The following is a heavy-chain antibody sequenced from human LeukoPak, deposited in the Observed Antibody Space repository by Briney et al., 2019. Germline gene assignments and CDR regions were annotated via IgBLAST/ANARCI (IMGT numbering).Heavy chain of an antibody. D-gene: IGHD3-3*01. J-gene: IGHJ4*02. CDR1: GGSTSSSNYY. V-gene: IGHV4-39*01. CDR3: ARLGAGPTYYDFWSGYSSFYFDY. Sequence: SETLSLTCTVSGGSTSSSNYYWGWIRQPPGKGLEWIGCIHYSGNTYYNPSLKSRVTISIDTSKNQFSLKLSSVTAADTAVYYCARLGAGPTYYDFWSGYSSFYFDYWGQGTLVTVSS. CDR2: IHYSGNT.